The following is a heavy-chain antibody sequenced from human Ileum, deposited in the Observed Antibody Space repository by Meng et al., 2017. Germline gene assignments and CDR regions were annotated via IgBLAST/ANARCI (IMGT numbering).Heavy chain of an antibody. Sequence: GGSLRLSCAASGFTFSGSAMHWVRQASGKGLEWVGRIRSKTNNYATAYAASVRGRFTISGDDSNNTAYRQMNSLKTEDTTVYYCTGRANRDGYNDAFFDYWGQGTLVTVSS. V-gene: IGHV3-73*01. J-gene: IGHJ4*02. CDR3: TGRANRDGYNDAFFDY. CDR2: IRSKTNNYAT. D-gene: IGHD5-24*01. CDR1: GFTFSGSA.